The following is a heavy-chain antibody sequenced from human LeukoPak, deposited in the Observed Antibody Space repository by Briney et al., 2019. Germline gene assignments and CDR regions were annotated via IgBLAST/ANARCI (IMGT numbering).Heavy chain of an antibody. V-gene: IGHV3-21*01. CDR2: ITSGSSYI. CDR1: GFTFSSYN. J-gene: IGHJ3*02. Sequence: GGSLRLSCAASGFTFSSYNMNWVRQAPGKGLGWVSSITSGSSYIYYADSVKGRFTISRDNAKNSLYLQMNSLRAEDTAVYYCARDPYDAFDIWGQGTMVTVSS. CDR3: ARDPYDAFDI.